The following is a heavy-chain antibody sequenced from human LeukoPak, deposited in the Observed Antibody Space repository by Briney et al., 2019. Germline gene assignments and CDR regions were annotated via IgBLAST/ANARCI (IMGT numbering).Heavy chain of an antibody. CDR3: ARAEQLVQKRDAFDI. J-gene: IGHJ3*02. CDR2: IYYSGST. D-gene: IGHD6-6*01. Sequence: PSETLSLTCTVSGGSISSSSYYWGWIRQPPGKGLEWIGSIYYSGSTYYNPSLKSRVTISVDTSKNQFSLKLSSVTAADTAVYYCARAEQLVQKRDAFDIWGQGTMVTVSS. V-gene: IGHV4-39*07. CDR1: GGSISSSSYY.